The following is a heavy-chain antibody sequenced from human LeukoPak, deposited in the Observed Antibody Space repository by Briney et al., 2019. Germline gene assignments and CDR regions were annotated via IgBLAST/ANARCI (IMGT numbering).Heavy chain of an antibody. V-gene: IGHV3-7*01. CDR2: IKEDGSER. D-gene: IGHD6-19*01. Sequence: PGGSLRLSCEGSAFIFSGHWMNWVRQTPGKGLEWVASIKEDGSERQYVDSVKGRFSISRDNAKNTLYLQMNSLRAEDTALYYCARTIAVNGGDFDYWGQGTLVTVSS. CDR1: AFIFSGHW. J-gene: IGHJ4*02. CDR3: ARTIAVNGGDFDY.